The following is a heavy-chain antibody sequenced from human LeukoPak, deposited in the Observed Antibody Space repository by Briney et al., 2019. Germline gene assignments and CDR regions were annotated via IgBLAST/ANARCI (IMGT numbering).Heavy chain of an antibody. CDR1: GFTLRSYA. D-gene: IGHD3-3*01. J-gene: IGHJ4*02. CDR2: ISGSGGST. Sequence: GGSLRLSCAASGFTLRSYAMSWVRQAPGKGLEWVSAISGSGGSTYYADSVKGRFTISGDNSKNTLYLQMNSLRAEDTAVYYCAKDQRLRFLEWLLPFDYWGQGTLVTVSS. CDR3: AKDQRLRFLEWLLPFDY. V-gene: IGHV3-23*01.